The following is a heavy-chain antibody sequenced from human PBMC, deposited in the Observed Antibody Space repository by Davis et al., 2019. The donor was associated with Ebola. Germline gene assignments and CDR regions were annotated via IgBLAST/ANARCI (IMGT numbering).Heavy chain of an antibody. CDR1: GYTFTSYY. Sequence: ASVKVSCKASGYTFTSYYMHWVRQAPGQGLEWMGIINPSGGSTSYAQKFQGRVTMTRDTSTSTVYMELSSLRSEDTAVYYCARDVGHDYGDYISGMDVWGQGTTVTVSS. CDR2: INPSGGST. CDR3: ARDVGHDYGDYISGMDV. V-gene: IGHV1-46*01. J-gene: IGHJ6*02. D-gene: IGHD4-17*01.